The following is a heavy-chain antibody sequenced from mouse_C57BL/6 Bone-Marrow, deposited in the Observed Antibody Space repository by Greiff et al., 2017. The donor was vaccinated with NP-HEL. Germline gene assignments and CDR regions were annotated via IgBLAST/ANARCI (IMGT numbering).Heavy chain of an antibody. J-gene: IGHJ3*01. CDR3: ARDQVTTVVEGAWFAY. Sequence: EVQRVESGGGLVKPGGSLKLSCAASGFTFSSYAMSWVRQTPEKRLEWVATISDGGSYTYYPDNVKGRFTISRDNAKNNLYLQMSHLKSEDTAMYYCARDQVTTVVEGAWFAYWGQGTLVTVSA. CDR2: ISDGGSYT. V-gene: IGHV5-4*01. D-gene: IGHD1-1*01. CDR1: GFTFSSYA.